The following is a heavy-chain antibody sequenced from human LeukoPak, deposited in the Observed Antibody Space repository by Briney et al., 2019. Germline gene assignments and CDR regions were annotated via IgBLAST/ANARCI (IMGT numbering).Heavy chain of an antibody. V-gene: IGHV3-53*01. J-gene: IGHJ4*02. CDR1: GFTVSSNY. CDR3: AKSARKIVVVPAAIDY. D-gene: IGHD2-2*01. CDR2: IYSGGST. Sequence: GGSLRLSCAASGFTVSSNYMSWVRQAPGKGLEWVSVIYSGGSTYYADSVKGRFTISRDNSKNTLYLQMNSLRAEDTAVYYRAKSARKIVVVPAAIDYCGQGTLVTVSS.